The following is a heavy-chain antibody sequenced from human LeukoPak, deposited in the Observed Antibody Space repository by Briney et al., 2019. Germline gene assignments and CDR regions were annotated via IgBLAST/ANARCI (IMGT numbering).Heavy chain of an antibody. D-gene: IGHD5-24*01. CDR1: GDSITSGRYY. V-gene: IGHV4-61*02. J-gene: IGHJ3*02. CDR2: IFPGGNT. CDR3: AGNRDAYFLNAFDI. Sequence: PSQTLSLTCTVSGDSITSGRYYWSWIRQPAGKGLEWIGRIFPGGNTYFNPSLKSRVAISVDSSKNQFSLTLSSVTAADTAVYYCAGNRDAYFLNAFDIWGQGTMVTVSS.